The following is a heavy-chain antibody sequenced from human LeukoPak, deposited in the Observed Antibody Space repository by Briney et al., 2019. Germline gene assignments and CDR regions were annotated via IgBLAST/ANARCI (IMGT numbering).Heavy chain of an antibody. Sequence: SETLSLTCTVSGVSISSSYWSWIRQPPGKGLEWIGYIYYTGSTTYNPSLKSRITMSGDTSKSQFSLKLSSVTAADTAVYYCARLQSYGNFLDDYWGQGTLVTVSS. CDR2: IYYTGST. V-gene: IGHV4-59*01. D-gene: IGHD4-11*01. J-gene: IGHJ4*02. CDR3: ARLQSYGNFLDDY. CDR1: GVSISSSY.